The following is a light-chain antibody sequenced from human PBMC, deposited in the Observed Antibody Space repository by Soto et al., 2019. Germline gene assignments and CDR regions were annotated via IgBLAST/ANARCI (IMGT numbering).Light chain of an antibody. J-gene: IGKJ4*01. CDR1: QSVSGY. CDR2: DAS. Sequence: EIVLTQSPATLSLSPGNRATLSCRASQSVSGYLAWYQQKPGQAPRLLIYDASNRATGIPARFSGSGSGTDFTLTFTSLDPEDFAVYYCRQRSNWPSTFGGGTKVEI. V-gene: IGKV3-11*01. CDR3: RQRSNWPST.